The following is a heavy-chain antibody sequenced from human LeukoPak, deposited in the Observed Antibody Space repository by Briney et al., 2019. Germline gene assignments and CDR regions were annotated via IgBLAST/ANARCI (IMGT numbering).Heavy chain of an antibody. CDR3: ARDSSGWHPLDY. V-gene: IGHV3-7*05. D-gene: IGHD6-19*01. J-gene: IGHJ4*02. CDR2: IKQDGSEK. Sequence: PGGSLRLSCAASGFTFSYYWMTWVRRAPGKGLEWVANIKQDGSEKYYVDSVKGRFTISRDNAKNSLYLQMNSLRAEDTAVYYCARDSSGWHPLDYWGQGTLVTVSS. CDR1: GFTFSYYW.